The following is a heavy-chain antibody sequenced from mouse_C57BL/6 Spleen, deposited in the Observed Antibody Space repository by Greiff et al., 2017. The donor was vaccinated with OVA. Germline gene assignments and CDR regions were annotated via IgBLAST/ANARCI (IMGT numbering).Heavy chain of an antibody. V-gene: IGHV5-17*01. Sequence: EVKLVESGGGLVKPGGSLKLSCAASGFTFSDYGMHWVRQAPEKGLEWVAYISSGSSTIYYADTVKGRFTISRDNAKNTLFLQLTSLRSEDTAMYYCARSVITTVVALDYWGQGTTLTVSS. CDR3: ARSVITTVVALDY. CDR1: GFTFSDYG. CDR2: ISSGSSTI. J-gene: IGHJ2*01. D-gene: IGHD1-1*01.